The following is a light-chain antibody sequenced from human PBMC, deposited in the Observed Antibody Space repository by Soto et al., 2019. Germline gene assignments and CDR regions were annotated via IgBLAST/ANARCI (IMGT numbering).Light chain of an antibody. J-gene: IGLJ3*02. CDR2: IDSDGSH. V-gene: IGLV4-69*02. Sequence: QLVLTQSPSASASLGASVKLTCTLSSGHSTYAIAWHQQQPEKGPRYLMKIDSDGSHSNGDGIPDRFSGSRSGAERSLTISSLQSEDEADYYCQTWGTGIRAFGGGTKLTVL. CDR1: SGHSTYA. CDR3: QTWGTGIRA.